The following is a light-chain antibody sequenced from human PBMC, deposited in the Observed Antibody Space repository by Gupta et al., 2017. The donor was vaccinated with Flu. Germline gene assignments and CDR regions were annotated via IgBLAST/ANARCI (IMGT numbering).Light chain of an antibody. CDR3: QQYNNWSSWT. V-gene: IGKV3-15*01. CDR2: GAA. J-gene: IGKJ1*01. Sequence: ETVMPQSPATLSVSPGERATLYCSASQRVSNNVAWYQQKPGQASRLLINGAATRATGGPTRCSGSGSGREFTLTISSLQSEDYAVSYCQQYNNWSSWTFGQGTKVESK. CDR1: QRVSNN.